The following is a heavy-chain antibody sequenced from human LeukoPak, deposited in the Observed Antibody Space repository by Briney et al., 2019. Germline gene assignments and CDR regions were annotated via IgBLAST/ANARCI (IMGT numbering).Heavy chain of an antibody. CDR1: GYSFTNYR. CDR2: IYPGDSDT. Sequence: GESLRISCKGSGYSFTNYRISWVRHMPGRGLEWMGIIYPGDSDTRYSPSFQGQVTISADKSISTAYLQWSSLKASDTAMYYCARHSVVVAAYNWFDPWGQGTLVTVSS. J-gene: IGHJ5*02. D-gene: IGHD2-15*01. CDR3: ARHSVVVAAYNWFDP. V-gene: IGHV5-51*01.